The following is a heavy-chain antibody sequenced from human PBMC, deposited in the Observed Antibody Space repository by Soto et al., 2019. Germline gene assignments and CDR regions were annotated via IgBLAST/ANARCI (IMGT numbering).Heavy chain of an antibody. D-gene: IGHD3-10*01. Sequence: GESMKISCKGSGYSFTSYWISWVRQMPGKGLEWMGRIDPSDSYTNYSPSFQGHVTISADKSISTAYLQWSSLKASDTAMYYCPRHPSMVRGVITDAFDIWGQGTLVTSSS. CDR3: PRHPSMVRGVITDAFDI. CDR1: GYSFTSYW. V-gene: IGHV5-10-1*01. J-gene: IGHJ3*02. CDR2: IDPSDSYT.